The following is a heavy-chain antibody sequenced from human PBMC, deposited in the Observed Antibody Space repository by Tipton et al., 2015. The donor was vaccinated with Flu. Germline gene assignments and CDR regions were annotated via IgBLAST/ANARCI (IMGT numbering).Heavy chain of an antibody. J-gene: IGHJ3*02. D-gene: IGHD3-22*01. Sequence: QLVQSGAEVKKPGASVKVSCKASGYTFTGYYMHWVRQAPGQGLEWMGWINPNSGGTNYAQKFQGRVTMTRDTSISTAYMELSRLRSDDTAVYYCAGKYYYDSSGPAAFDIWGQGTMVTVSS. V-gene: IGHV1-2*02. CDR1: GYTFTGYY. CDR2: INPNSGGT. CDR3: AGKYYYDSSGPAAFDI.